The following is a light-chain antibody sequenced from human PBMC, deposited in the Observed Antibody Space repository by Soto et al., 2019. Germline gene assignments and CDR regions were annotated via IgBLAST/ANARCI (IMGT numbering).Light chain of an antibody. CDR1: QSILSSSNNKNY. V-gene: IGKV4-1*01. Sequence: DIVMTQSPASLAVSLGERATINCKSIQSILSSSNNKNYLGWYQQKPGQSPKLLIYWSTTRRPGVPDRFSGSGSGTDFSLTINSLQAEDVAVSYCQQSYGTPRAFGQGNKVEVK. CDR3: QQSYGTPRA. CDR2: WST. J-gene: IGKJ1*01.